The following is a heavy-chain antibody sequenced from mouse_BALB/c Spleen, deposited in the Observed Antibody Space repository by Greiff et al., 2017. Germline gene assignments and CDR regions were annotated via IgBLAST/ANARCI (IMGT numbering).Heavy chain of an antibody. CDR3: TRDFITTATSEFAY. Sequence: SGTVLARPGASVKMSCKASGYSFTSYWMHWVKQRPGQGLEWIGAIYPGNSDTSYNQKFKGKAKLTAVTSASTAYMELSSLTNEDSAVYYCTRDFITTATSEFAYWGQGTLVTVSA. CDR2: IYPGNSDT. V-gene: IGHV1-5*01. CDR1: GYSFTSYW. D-gene: IGHD1-2*01. J-gene: IGHJ3*01.